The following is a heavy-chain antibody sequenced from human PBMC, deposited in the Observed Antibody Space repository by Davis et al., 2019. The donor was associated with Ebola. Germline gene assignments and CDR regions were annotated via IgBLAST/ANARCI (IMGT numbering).Heavy chain of an antibody. J-gene: IGHJ2*01. D-gene: IGHD6-13*01. CDR3: ARGSAGHFDL. Sequence: SETLSLTCSVSGASISSYYWSWIRQPPGKGLEWIGYIYYSGSTKYIPSLKSRVTISVDTSKNQFSLKLSSASAADTAMYYCARGSAGHFDLWGRGTLVTVSS. CDR2: IYYSGST. V-gene: IGHV4-59*01. CDR1: GASISSYY.